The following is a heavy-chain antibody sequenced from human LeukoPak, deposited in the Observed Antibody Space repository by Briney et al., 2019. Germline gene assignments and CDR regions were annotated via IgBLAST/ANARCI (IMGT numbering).Heavy chain of an antibody. D-gene: IGHD3-22*01. CDR2: IIPIFGTA. CDR1: GGTFSSYA. J-gene: IGHJ6*03. V-gene: IGHV1-69*06. CDR3: ASGGGGLYYYYYMDV. Sequence: SVKLSCKASGGTFSSYAISWVRQAPGQGLEWMGGIIPIFGTAKYAQKFQDRGTITADKSTSTAYMELSSLRSEDTAVYYCASGGGGLYYYYYMDVWGKGTTVTVSS.